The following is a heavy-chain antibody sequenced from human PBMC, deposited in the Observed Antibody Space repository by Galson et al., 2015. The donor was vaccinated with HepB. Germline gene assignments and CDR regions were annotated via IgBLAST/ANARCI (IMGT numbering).Heavy chain of an antibody. Sequence: SVKVSCKASGYTFTGYYMHWVRQAPGQGLEWMGWINPNSGGTNYAQKFQGRVTMTRDTSISTAYMELSRLRSDDTAVYYCARVRRWYDSSGYSDYWGQGTLVTVSS. V-gene: IGHV1-2*02. CDR1: GYTFTGYY. J-gene: IGHJ4*02. D-gene: IGHD3-22*01. CDR3: ARVRRWYDSSGYSDY. CDR2: INPNSGGT.